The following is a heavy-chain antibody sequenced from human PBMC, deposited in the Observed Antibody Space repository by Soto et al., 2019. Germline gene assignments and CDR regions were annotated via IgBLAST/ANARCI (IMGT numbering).Heavy chain of an antibody. CDR2: ISGSGGST. D-gene: IGHD6-13*01. J-gene: IGHJ4*02. CDR1: GFTFSSYA. V-gene: IGHV3-23*01. Sequence: EVQLLESGGGLVQPGGSLRLSCAASGFTFSSYAMSWVRQAPGKGLEWVSAISGSGGSTYYADSVKGRFTISRDNSKNTLYLQMNSLRAQDTAVYYCAKRDWSSWLPFDYWGQGTLVTVSS. CDR3: AKRDWSSWLPFDY.